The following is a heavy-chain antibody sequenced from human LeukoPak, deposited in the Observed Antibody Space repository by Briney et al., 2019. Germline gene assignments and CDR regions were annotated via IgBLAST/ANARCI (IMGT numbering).Heavy chain of an antibody. D-gene: IGHD2-2*01. CDR1: RGSISSSSYY. Sequence: SETLSLTCTVSRGSISSSSYYWAWIRLPPGKGLEWIGMIYHSGSTYYNPSLKSRVTISVDTSKNQFSLKLSSVTAADTAVYYCARQVCSSISCYVDYWGQRTLVTVSS. J-gene: IGHJ4*02. CDR2: IYHSGST. CDR3: ARQVCSSISCYVDY. V-gene: IGHV4-39*01.